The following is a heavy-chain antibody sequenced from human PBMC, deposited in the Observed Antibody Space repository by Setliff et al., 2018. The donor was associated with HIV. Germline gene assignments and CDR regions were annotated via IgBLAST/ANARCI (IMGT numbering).Heavy chain of an antibody. CDR1: GFIFGDYG. V-gene: IGHV3-49*03. CDR3: ARGEYYDFWNGFDY. CDR2: ISTKINGETT. D-gene: IGHD3-3*01. J-gene: IGHJ4*02. Sequence: GESLKISCTVSGFIFGDYGMNWFRQPPGKGLEWVSFISTKINGETTEYAASVKGRFTILRDDSKGIAYLQMNSLKTEGTAVYFCARGEYYDFWNGFDYWGQGTLVTVSS.